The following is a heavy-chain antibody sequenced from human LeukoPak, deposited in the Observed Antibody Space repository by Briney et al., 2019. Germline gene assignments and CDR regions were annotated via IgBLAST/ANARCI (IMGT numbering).Heavy chain of an antibody. CDR1: GGSFCGYY. D-gene: IGHD3-22*01. J-gene: IGHJ4*02. CDR3: ARGRYYYDSSGPYFDY. Sequence: SSETLSLTCAVHGGSFCGYYWSWIRQPPGKGLEWIGEINHSGSTNYNPSPKSRVTISVDTSKNQFSLKLSSVTAADTAVDYCARGRYYYDSSGPYFDYWGQGTLVTVSS. V-gene: IGHV4-34*01. CDR2: INHSGST.